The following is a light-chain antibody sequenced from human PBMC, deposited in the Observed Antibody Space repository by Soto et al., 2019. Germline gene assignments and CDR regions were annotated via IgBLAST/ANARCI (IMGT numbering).Light chain of an antibody. J-gene: IGKJ4*01. CDR3: QQRNTWPLT. V-gene: IGKV3-11*01. Sequence: EIVLTQSPATLSLSPGDRATLSCRASESLGKTLAWYQQKPGQAPRLLIYDVFKRVTGIPARFSGSGSGTDFTLTINSLDPEDFAVYYCQQRNTWPLTFGGGTKVEIK. CDR2: DVF. CDR1: ESLGKT.